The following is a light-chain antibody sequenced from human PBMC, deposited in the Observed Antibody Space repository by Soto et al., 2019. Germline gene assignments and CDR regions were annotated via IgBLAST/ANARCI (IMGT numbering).Light chain of an antibody. CDR1: SSDVGAYNY. Sequence: QSVLTQPASVSGSPGQSITISCTGISSDVGAYNYVSWYQQHPGKAPKLMIYDVNNRPSGVSNRFSGSKSGNTASLTISGLQAEDEADYYCSSYTTDTTLVVFGGGTKLTVL. CDR2: DVN. J-gene: IGLJ2*01. CDR3: SSYTTDTTLVV. V-gene: IGLV2-14*01.